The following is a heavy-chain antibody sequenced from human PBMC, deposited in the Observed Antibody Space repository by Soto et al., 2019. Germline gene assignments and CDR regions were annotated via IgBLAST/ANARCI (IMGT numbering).Heavy chain of an antibody. Sequence: PGGSLRLSCAASGFTFSSYSMNWVRQAPGKGLEWVSSISSSSSYIYYADSVKGRFTISRDNAKNSLYLQMNSLRAEDTAVYYCASTPGYSSSWYGVDYWGQGTLVTVSS. J-gene: IGHJ4*02. CDR2: ISSSSSYI. CDR3: ASTPGYSSSWYGVDY. D-gene: IGHD6-13*01. V-gene: IGHV3-21*01. CDR1: GFTFSSYS.